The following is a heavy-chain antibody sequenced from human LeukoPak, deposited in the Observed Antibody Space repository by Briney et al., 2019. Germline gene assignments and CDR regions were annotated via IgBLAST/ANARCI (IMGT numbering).Heavy chain of an antibody. CDR2: IDPSDSYT. J-gene: IGHJ5*02. CDR3: ARQVPRIAAAGRNAWFDP. V-gene: IGHV5-10-1*01. Sequence: GESLKISCKGSGYSFTSYWIGWVRQMPGKGLEWMGRIDPSDSYTNYSPSFQGHVTISADKSISTAYLQWSSLKASDTAMYYCARQVPRIAAAGRNAWFDPWGQGTLVTVAS. D-gene: IGHD6-13*01. CDR1: GYSFTSYW.